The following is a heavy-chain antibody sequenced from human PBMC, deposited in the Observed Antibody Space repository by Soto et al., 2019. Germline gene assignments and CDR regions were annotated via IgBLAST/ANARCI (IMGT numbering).Heavy chain of an antibody. J-gene: IGHJ4*02. CDR3: ARDFRTTIFGVTIEEPNFDY. CDR1: GFTFSSYS. Sequence: GGSLRLSCAASGFTFSSYSMNWVRQAPGKGLEWVSYISSSSSTIYYADSVKGRFTISRDNAKNSLYLQMNSLRAEDTAVYYCARDFRTTIFGVTIEEPNFDYWGQGTLVTVSS. V-gene: IGHV3-48*01. D-gene: IGHD3-3*01. CDR2: ISSSSSTI.